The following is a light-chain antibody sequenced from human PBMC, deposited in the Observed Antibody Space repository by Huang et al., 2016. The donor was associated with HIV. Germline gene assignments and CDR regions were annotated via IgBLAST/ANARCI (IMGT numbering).Light chain of an antibody. CDR2: ATA. Sequence: EIVLTQSTATLSLSPGDRATLSCRASQSVSSYFAWYQQKPGQAPRVLIYATANRATGVPARFSGSGSGTDFTLTISSLDPEDFANYYCQQRISWPPSYTFGQGTKVEI. CDR1: QSVSSY. V-gene: IGKV3-11*01. J-gene: IGKJ2*01. CDR3: QQRISWPPSYT.